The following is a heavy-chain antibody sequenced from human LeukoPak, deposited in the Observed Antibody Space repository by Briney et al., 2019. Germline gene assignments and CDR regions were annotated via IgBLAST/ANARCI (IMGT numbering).Heavy chain of an antibody. Sequence: GASVKVSCKASGYTFTSYYMHWMRQAPGQGLEWMGIINPSGGSTSYAQKFQGRVTMDRATSTCTVYMELSSLRSEDAAVYYCARDACSGGSCYSFDYWGQGTLVTVSS. CDR1: GYTFTSYY. D-gene: IGHD2-15*01. V-gene: IGHV1-46*01. J-gene: IGHJ4*02. CDR3: ARDACSGGSCYSFDY. CDR2: INPSGGST.